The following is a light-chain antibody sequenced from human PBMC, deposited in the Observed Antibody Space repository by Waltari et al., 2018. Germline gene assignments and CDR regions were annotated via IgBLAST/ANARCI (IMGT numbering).Light chain of an antibody. V-gene: IGKV3-20*01. J-gene: IGKJ2*01. CDR2: GTS. Sequence: VLTQSPGTLSLSPGERATLSCRASQSVDAGVLAWFQQKPGQSPRLLIYGTSTRAAGVPDRFRGSGSETDFTLTISTLEPEDFAVYYCQQYRWAPHTFGQGTKLEIK. CDR3: QQYRWAPHT. CDR1: QSVDAGV.